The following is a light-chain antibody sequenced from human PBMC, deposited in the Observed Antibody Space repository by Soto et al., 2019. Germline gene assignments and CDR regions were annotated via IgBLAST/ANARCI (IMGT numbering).Light chain of an antibody. Sequence: IQMAQSRSAVRRVGKESRSRWCQASQNINNYLNWYQQKPGRAPKLLIYDASNLEAAVPSRLTGSGSGPDFTSNLRRLQPEDIATYYCQQYANLPTFGQGTRLEIK. V-gene: IGKV1-33*01. CDR1: QNINNY. CDR2: DAS. J-gene: IGKJ5*01. CDR3: QQYANLPT.